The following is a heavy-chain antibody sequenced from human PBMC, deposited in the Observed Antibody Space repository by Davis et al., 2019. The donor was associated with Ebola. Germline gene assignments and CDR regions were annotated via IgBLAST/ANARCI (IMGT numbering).Heavy chain of an antibody. J-gene: IGHJ4*02. V-gene: IGHV3-23*01. CDR3: AKGPRDHGSTLFDY. CDR2: ISGSGAAT. Sequence: GASLKISCAASGFTFSTYAMSWVRQAPGKGLKWVSAISGSGAATYSADSVNGRFTISRDTSKDTLYLQMNSLRAEDTAVYSCAKGPRDHGSTLFDYWGEGTLVTGAS. D-gene: IGHD2-2*01. CDR1: GFTFSTYA.